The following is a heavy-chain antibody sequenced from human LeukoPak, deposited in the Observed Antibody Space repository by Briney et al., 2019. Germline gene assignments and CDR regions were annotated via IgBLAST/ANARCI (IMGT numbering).Heavy chain of an antibody. V-gene: IGHV3-30*04. D-gene: IGHD3-10*01. CDR3: ARDGANYYGSGSYHDY. Sequence: GGSLRLSCAASGFTFSSYAMHWVRQAPGKGLEWVAVISYDGSNKYYADSVKGRFTISRDNSKNTLYPQMNSLRAEDTAVYYCARDGANYYGSGSYHDYWGQGTLVTVSS. CDR2: ISYDGSNK. J-gene: IGHJ4*02. CDR1: GFTFSSYA.